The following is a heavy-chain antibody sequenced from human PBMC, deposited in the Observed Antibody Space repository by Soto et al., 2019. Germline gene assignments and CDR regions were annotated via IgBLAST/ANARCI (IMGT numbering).Heavy chain of an antibody. CDR1: GFTFNNYG. Sequence: VGSLRLSCAASGFTFNNYGMHWVRQAPGKGLEWVAHILYDGGENYYADSVKGRFTISRDNSKNTLYLQMNSLTAEDTAVYFCAKSRDAYNFYFYYGMDVWGQGTAVTVSS. CDR2: ILYDGGEN. CDR3: AKSRDAYNFYFYYGMDV. J-gene: IGHJ6*02. V-gene: IGHV3-30*18. D-gene: IGHD2-2*01.